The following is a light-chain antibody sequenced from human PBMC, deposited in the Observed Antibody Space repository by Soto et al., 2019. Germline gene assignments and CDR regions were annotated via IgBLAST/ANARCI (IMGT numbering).Light chain of an antibody. V-gene: IGLV3-21*02. J-gene: IGLJ2*01. CDR3: QVWDRSSDHVI. CDR1: NIGSEKS. Sequence: SYELTQPPSVSVAPGQPARIACGGTNIGSEKSVHWYQQKPGQAPVLVVYDDSDRPSGIPERFSGSNSGDTATLIISRVEAGDEADYYCQVWDRSSDHVIFGGGTK. CDR2: DDS.